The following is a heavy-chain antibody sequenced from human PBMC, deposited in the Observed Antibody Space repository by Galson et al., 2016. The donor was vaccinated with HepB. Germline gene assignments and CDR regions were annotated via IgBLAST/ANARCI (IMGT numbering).Heavy chain of an antibody. V-gene: IGHV2-5*02. J-gene: IGHJ3*02. D-gene: IGHD3-9*01. Sequence: PALVKPTQTLTLTCSFSGFSLSTSGVGVGWIRQPPGKALEWLGIIYWDGDERCSPSLRNRLTITKGTSKNQVVLTMTNVDPVDTGTYFCAHGGLYDFLTGYRDAFDIWGQGTLVTVSS. CDR3: AHGGLYDFLTGYRDAFDI. CDR2: IYWDGDE. CDR1: GFSLSTSGVG.